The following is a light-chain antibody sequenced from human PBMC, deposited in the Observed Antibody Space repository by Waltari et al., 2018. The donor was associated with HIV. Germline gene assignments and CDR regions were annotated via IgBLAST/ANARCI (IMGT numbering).Light chain of an antibody. Sequence: SYVLTQPPSVSVAPGQTARITCGGNNIESKSVHWYLQKPGQAPILVVYADSDRPSGIPERFSGSNSGSTATLTISRVEAGDVSRDHVLFGGGTRLTVL. CDR2: ADS. J-gene: IGLJ2*01. CDR3: L. V-gene: IGLV3-21*02. CDR1: NIESKS.